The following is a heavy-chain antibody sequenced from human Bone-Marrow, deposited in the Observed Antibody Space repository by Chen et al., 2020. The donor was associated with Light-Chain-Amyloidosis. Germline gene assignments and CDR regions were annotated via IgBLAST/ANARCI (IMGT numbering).Heavy chain of an antibody. CDR1: GFTCSTYY. J-gene: IGHJ4*02. V-gene: IGHV3-74*01. Sequence: DVQLVESGGGLIQPGESLRLSCAASGFTCSTYYMNWVRQGPGKGLGWVSRSNGDGTDIEYAGPVSGRSTISRDSAKHTIYLEMDSRGPAETAVYYCARSVSGTFDYWGQGALVTVSS. D-gene: IGHD6-19*01. CDR3: ARSVSGTFDY. CDR2: SNGDGTDI.